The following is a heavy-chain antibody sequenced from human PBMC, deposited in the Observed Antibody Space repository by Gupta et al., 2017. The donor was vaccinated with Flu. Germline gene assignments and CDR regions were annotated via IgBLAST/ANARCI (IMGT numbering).Heavy chain of an antibody. V-gene: IGHV3-48*03. CDR3: ARGHWDS. Sequence: EVRLVESGGGLVQPGGSLRLSCVGSGFTFGDYEMNWVRLAPGKGLEWVSFISSSAATYNTDSVKGRFTISRDNARNSVYLQMNRLTVEDTAIYYCARGHWDSWGQGTLVTVSS. J-gene: IGHJ4*02. CDR1: GFTFGDYE. CDR2: ISSSAAT.